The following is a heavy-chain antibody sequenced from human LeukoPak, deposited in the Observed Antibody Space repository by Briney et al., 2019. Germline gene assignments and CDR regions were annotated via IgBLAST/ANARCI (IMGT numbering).Heavy chain of an antibody. Sequence: GGSLRLSCAASGFTVSSNYMSWVRQAPGKGLEWVSVIYSGGSTYYADSVKGRFTISRDNSKNTLYLQMNSLRAEDTAVYYCARELASSGLDGVDVWGQGTTVTVSS. CDR1: GFTVSSNY. V-gene: IGHV3-53*01. J-gene: IGHJ6*02. CDR2: IYSGGST. D-gene: IGHD6-19*01. CDR3: ARELASSGLDGVDV.